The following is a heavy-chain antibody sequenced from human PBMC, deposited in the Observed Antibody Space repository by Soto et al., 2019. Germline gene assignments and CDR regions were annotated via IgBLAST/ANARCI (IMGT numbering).Heavy chain of an antibody. V-gene: IGHV4-34*01. CDR3: ATGWGRIFDY. CDR1: GGSFSGYY. J-gene: IGHJ4*02. D-gene: IGHD3-16*01. Sequence: QVQLQQWGAGLLKPSETLSLTCAVYGGSFSGYYWNWIRQPPGKGREWSGEINHSGSPNYNPSLKSRVTIAVDTSRNQSSLTLSSVGAAGTAGYYCATGWGRIFDYWGQGTLVTVSS. CDR2: INHSGSP.